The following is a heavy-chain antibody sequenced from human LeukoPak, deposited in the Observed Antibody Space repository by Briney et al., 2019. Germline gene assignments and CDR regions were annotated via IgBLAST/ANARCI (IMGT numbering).Heavy chain of an antibody. V-gene: IGHV3-23*01. J-gene: IGHJ4*02. CDR3: AKDPRSSSWSYYFDY. Sequence: GGSPRLSCSASGFTFSTYAMTWVRQAPGKGLEGVSSITGSGGSTYYADSVKGRFTISRDNSKNTLYLQMNSLRDDDTAVYYCAKDPRSSSWSYYFDYWGQGTLVTVSS. D-gene: IGHD6-13*01. CDR2: ITGSGGST. CDR1: GFTFSTYA.